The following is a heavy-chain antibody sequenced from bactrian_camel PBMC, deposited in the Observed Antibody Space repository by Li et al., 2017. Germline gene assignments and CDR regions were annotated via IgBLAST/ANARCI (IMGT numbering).Heavy chain of an antibody. CDR1: GFTFEMYA. J-gene: IGHJ6*01. Sequence: HVQLVESGGGSVQAGGSLRLSCVASGFTFEMYAMSWVRQAPGKGLEWVSSIYSDGSKTLYADSVKGRFVSSRDNARNTVYLHMHNLKPEDTAMYYCAARGPYCYTKLSVRDFTYWGQGTQVTVS. CDR3: AARGPYCYTKLSVRDFTY. D-gene: IGHD2*01. V-gene: IGHV3S7*01. CDR2: IYSDGSKT.